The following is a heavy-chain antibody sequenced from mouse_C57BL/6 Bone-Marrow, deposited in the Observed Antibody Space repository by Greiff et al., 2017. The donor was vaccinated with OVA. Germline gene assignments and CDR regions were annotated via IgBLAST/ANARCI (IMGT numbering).Heavy chain of an antibody. V-gene: IGHV1-81*01. CDR3: ARSRYGYDGAWFAY. Sequence: VQLQQSGAELARPGASVKLSCKASGYTFTSYGISWVKQRTGQGLEWIGEIYPRSGNTYYNEKFKGKATLTADNSSSTAYMELRSLTSEDSAVYFCARSRYGYDGAWFAYWGQGTLVTVSA. CDR2: IYPRSGNT. D-gene: IGHD2-2*01. CDR1: GYTFTSYG. J-gene: IGHJ3*01.